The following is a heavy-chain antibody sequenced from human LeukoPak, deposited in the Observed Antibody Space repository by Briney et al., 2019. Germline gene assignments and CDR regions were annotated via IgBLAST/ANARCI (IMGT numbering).Heavy chain of an antibody. J-gene: IGHJ4*02. CDR1: GFTFSTHN. CDR2: ISSSGTTI. CDR3: ARGRPVDC. V-gene: IGHV3-48*01. Sequence: GGSLRLSCAASGFTFSTHNMNWVRQAPGKRLEWVSYISSSGTTIYYADSAKGRFTISRDNAKNPLYLQMNSLTAEDTAVYYCARGRPVDCWGQGTLVTVSS.